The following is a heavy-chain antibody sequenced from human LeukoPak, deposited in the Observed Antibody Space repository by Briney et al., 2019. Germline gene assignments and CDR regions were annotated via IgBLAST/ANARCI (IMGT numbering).Heavy chain of an antibody. CDR2: IYTSGST. D-gene: IGHD3-9*01. Sequence: SETLSLTCTVSGGSISSYYWSWIRQPAGKGLEWIGRIYTSGSTNYNPSLKSRVTMSVDTSKNQFSLKLSSVTAADTAVYYCARNYYDILTGYYSFDYWGQGTLVTVSS. CDR3: ARNYYDILTGYYSFDY. V-gene: IGHV4-4*07. J-gene: IGHJ4*02. CDR1: GGSISSYY.